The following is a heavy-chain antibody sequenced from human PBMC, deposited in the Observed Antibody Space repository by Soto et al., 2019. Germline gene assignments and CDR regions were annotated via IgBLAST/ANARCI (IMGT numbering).Heavy chain of an antibody. Sequence: SETLSLTCTVSGGSISSYYWSWIRQPPGKGLEWIGYIYYSGSTNYNPSLKSRVTISVDTSKNQFSLKLSSVTAADTAVYYCARQPSSPLLYEDTAVSGNDTMAPVS. V-gene: IGHV4-59*08. CDR1: GGSISSYY. CDR3: ARQPSSPLLYEDTAV. D-gene: IGHD6-13*01. CDR2: IYYSGST. J-gene: IGHJ6*03.